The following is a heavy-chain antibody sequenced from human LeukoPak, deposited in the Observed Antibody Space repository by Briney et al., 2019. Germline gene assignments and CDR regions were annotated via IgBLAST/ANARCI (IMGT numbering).Heavy chain of an antibody. V-gene: IGHV3-7*01. Sequence: VGSLRLSCAASGFTFSSYWRSWVRQAPGKGLEWLANIKQDGSEKYYVDSVKGRFTISRDNAKNSLYLQMNSLRAEDTAVYYCARDPGYYYDSSGYYDYWGQGTLVTVSS. CDR3: ARDPGYYYDSSGYYDY. CDR1: GFTFSSYW. D-gene: IGHD3-22*01. CDR2: IKQDGSEK. J-gene: IGHJ4*02.